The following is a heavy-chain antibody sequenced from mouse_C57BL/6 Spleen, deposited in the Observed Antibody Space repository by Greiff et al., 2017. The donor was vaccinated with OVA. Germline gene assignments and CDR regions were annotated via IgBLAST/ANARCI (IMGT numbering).Heavy chain of an antibody. V-gene: IGHV1-64*01. CDR1: GYTFTSYW. CDR3: ARGGGSPFYAMDY. CDR2: IHPNSGST. Sequence: QVQLQQPGAELVKPGASVKLSCKASGYTFTSYWMHWVKQRPGQGLEWIGMIHPNSGSTNYNEKFKSKATLTVDKSSSTAYMQLSSLTSEDSAVYYCARGGGSPFYAMDYGGQGTSVTVSS. J-gene: IGHJ4*01.